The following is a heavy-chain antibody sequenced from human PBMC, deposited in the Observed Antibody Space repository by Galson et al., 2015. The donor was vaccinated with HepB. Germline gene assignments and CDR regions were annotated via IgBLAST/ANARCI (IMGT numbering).Heavy chain of an antibody. D-gene: IGHD6-19*01. CDR1: GFTFSTYA. CDR2: VTGSGGYT. Sequence: SLRLSCAGTGFTFSTYALSWVRQAPGKGLGWVAAVTGSGGYTAYTESMKGRFTISRDNPKNTLYLKMNRLRVDDTAVYYWAKDGLQWHDQWGQGTLVTVSS. CDR3: AKDGLQWHDQ. V-gene: IGHV3-23*01. J-gene: IGHJ4*02.